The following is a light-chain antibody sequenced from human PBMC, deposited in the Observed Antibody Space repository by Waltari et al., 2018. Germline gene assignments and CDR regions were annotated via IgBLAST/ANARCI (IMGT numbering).Light chain of an antibody. CDR1: QTVFYGPNNKNH. Sequence: DIVMTQSPDSLAVSLGERATINCKSSQTVFYGPNNKNHLAWYEQKPGQPPKLLLYCASTRESGVPDRFSGSGSWSDFTLTISSLQAKDVAVYYCQQYYTSMWSFGQGTKVEIK. CDR2: CAS. J-gene: IGKJ1*01. CDR3: QQYYTSMWS. V-gene: IGKV4-1*01.